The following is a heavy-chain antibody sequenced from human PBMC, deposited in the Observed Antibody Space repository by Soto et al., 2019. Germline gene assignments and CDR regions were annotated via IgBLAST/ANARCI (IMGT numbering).Heavy chain of an antibody. Sequence: QVQLVESGGGVVQPGRSLRLSCAASGFTFSSYGMHWVRQAPGKGLEWVAVIWYDGSNKYYADSVKGRFTISRDNSKNTLYLQMNSLSAEDTAVYYCARDYDSSGYPRYYFDYWGQGTLVPVSS. V-gene: IGHV3-33*01. D-gene: IGHD3-22*01. CDR2: IWYDGSNK. J-gene: IGHJ4*02. CDR3: ARDYDSSGYPRYYFDY. CDR1: GFTFSSYG.